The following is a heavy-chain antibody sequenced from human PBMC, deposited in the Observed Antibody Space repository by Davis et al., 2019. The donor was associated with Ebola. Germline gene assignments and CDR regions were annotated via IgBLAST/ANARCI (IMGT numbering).Heavy chain of an antibody. Sequence: PSETLSPTCAVYGGSFSGYYWSWIRQAPGKGLEWIGEINHSGNTNYNPSFKSRVTISVDTSKNQFSLKLSSVTAADTAVYYCARDSGYDSGWFDPWGQGTLVTVSS. CDR3: ARDSGYDSGWFDP. D-gene: IGHD5-12*01. J-gene: IGHJ5*02. CDR2: INHSGNT. CDR1: GGSFSGYY. V-gene: IGHV4-34*01.